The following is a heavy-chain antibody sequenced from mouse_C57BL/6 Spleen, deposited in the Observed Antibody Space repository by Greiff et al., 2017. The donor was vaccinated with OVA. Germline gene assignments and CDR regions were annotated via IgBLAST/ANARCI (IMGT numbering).Heavy chain of an antibody. V-gene: IGHV3-6*01. CDR1: CYSITSGYY. J-gene: IGHJ1*03. CDR2: ISYDGSN. CDR3: ASGSSYHWYFDV. D-gene: IGHD1-1*01. Sequence: EVKLMESGPGLVKPSQSLSLTCSVTCYSITSGYYWNWIRQFPGNKLEWMGYISYDGSNNSNPSLKNRISITRDTSKHQFFLKLNSVTTEDTATYYCASGSSYHWYFDVWGTGTTVTVSS.